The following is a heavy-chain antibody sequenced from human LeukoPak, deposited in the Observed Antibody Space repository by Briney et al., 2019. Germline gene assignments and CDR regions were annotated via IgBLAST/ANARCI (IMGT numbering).Heavy chain of an antibody. CDR2: IGNDGYTI. CDR3: ARRVTTVTPAPFDN. CDR1: GFTVSSNY. V-gene: IGHV3-53*01. Sequence: GGSLRLSCAASGFTVSSNYMSWVRQPPGRGLEWVSAIGNDGYTIYYADSVKGRYTISRDDAKNTLYLQMDSLRVEDTAKYYCARRVTTVTPAPFDNWGQGTLVTVSS. J-gene: IGHJ4*02. D-gene: IGHD4-17*01.